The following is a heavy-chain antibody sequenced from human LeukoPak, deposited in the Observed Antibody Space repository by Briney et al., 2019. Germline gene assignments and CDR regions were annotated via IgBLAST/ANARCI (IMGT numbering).Heavy chain of an antibody. CDR3: ARHLNPYYYYYMDV. V-gene: IGHV4-4*02. CDR1: GGSISSSNW. J-gene: IGHJ6*03. Sequence: SETLSLTCAVSGGSISSSNWWSWVRQPPGKGLEWIGEIYHSGSTNYNPSLKSRVTISVDKSKNQFSLKLSSVIAADTAVYYCARHLNPYYYYYMDVWGKGTTVTVSS. D-gene: IGHD1-14*01. CDR2: IYHSGST.